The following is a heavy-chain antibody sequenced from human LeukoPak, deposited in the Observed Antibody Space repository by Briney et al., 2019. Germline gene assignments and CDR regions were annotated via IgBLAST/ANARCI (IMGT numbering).Heavy chain of an antibody. D-gene: IGHD1-1*01. Sequence: GASVKVSCKASGGTFSSYVISWVRQAPGQGLEWMGGIIPIFGTANYAQKFQGRVTITADESTSTAYMELSSLRSEDTAVYYCARGRYNWNDRPIFYGMDVWGQGTTVTVSS. CDR2: IIPIFGTA. J-gene: IGHJ6*02. V-gene: IGHV1-69*13. CDR3: ARGRYNWNDRPIFYGMDV. CDR1: GGTFSSYV.